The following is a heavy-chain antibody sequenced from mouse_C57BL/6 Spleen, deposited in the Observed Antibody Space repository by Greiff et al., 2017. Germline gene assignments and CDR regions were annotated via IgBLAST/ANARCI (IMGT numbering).Heavy chain of an antibody. CDR2: ISDGGSYT. J-gene: IGHJ2*01. V-gene: IGHV5-4*01. D-gene: IGHD1-1*01. Sequence: EVHLVESGGGLVKPGGSLKLSCAASGFTFSSYAMSWVRQTPEKRLEWVATISDGGSYTYYPDNVKGRFTISRDNAKNNLYLQMSHLKSEDTAMYYCAREDNYGSSYLFDYWGQGTTLTVSS. CDR1: GFTFSSYA. CDR3: AREDNYGSSYLFDY.